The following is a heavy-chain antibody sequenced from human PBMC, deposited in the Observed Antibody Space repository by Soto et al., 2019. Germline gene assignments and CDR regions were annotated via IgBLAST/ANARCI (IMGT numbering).Heavy chain of an antibody. J-gene: IGHJ4*02. CDR2: IYYSGRT. V-gene: IGHV4-59*01. CDR3: ARVSNAYAGGGASDY. Sequence: SETLSLTCSVSGGSISGFYWIWIRQPPGKGLEWISYIYYSGRTAYNPSLRSRATISVDVSRSQFSLQLRSVTAADTALYYCARVSNAYAGGGASDYWGLGTPVTVSS. D-gene: IGHD2-8*02. CDR1: GGSISGFY.